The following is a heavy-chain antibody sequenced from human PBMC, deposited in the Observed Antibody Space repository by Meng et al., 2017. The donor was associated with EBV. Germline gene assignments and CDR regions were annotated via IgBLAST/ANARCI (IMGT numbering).Heavy chain of an antibody. CDR3: ARSGATIFGVVIPTYYFDY. D-gene: IGHD3-3*01. CDR1: ESTYDSYD. J-gene: IGHJ4*02. V-gene: IGHV1-3*01. Sequence: GNKVHTSVYPVKFSSRALESTYDSYDVHWVRQAPGQRLEWMGWINAGNGNTKYSQKFQGRVTITRDTSASTAYMELSSLRSEDTAVYYCARSGATIFGVVIPTYYFDYWGQGTLVTVSS. CDR2: INAGNGNT.